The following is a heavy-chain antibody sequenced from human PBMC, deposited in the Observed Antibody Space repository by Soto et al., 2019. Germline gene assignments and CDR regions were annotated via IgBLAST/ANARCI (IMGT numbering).Heavy chain of an antibody. J-gene: IGHJ5*02. V-gene: IGHV3-23*01. CDR2: IRENSGST. CDR1: GFTLSTYA. CDR3: AKCQGVPGVSGGCNYIDP. D-gene: IGHD1-26*01. Sequence: GGSLRLSCAASGFTLSTYAMNWVRQAPGKGLEWVSSIRENSGSTDYADSVKGRFTISRDNSKNTLYLQMSSLSADDTAVYYWAKCQGVPGVSGGCNYIDPWGQGTPVTVSS.